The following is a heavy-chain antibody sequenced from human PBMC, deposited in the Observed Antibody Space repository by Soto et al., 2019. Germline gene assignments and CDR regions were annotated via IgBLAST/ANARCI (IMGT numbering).Heavy chain of an antibody. D-gene: IGHD6-19*01. Sequence: TEGSLRLSCAASGFTVSGMFMNWVRQAPGKGLEWVSVIYPAGPTYYADSVKGRFTISRDNSKNTLFLQLNNLRAEDTAVYYCARDADSSGLHYWGQGILVTVSS. CDR3: ARDADSSGLHY. V-gene: IGHV3-53*01. J-gene: IGHJ4*02. CDR2: IYPAGPT. CDR1: GFTVSGMF.